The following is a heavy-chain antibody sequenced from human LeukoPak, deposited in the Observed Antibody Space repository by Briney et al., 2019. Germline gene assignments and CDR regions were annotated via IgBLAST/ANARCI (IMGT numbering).Heavy chain of an antibody. CDR3: AKTGSSWSTFDY. D-gene: IGHD6-13*01. CDR1: GFTFSSYG. CDR2: ISYDEIKK. V-gene: IGHV3-30*18. J-gene: IGHJ4*02. Sequence: GGSLRLSCAASGFTFSSYGMHWVRQAPGKGLEWVALISYDEIKKYYGDSVKGRFTISRDNSKNTLYPQMNSLRAEDSAVYYCAKTGSSWSTFDYWGQGTLVTVSS.